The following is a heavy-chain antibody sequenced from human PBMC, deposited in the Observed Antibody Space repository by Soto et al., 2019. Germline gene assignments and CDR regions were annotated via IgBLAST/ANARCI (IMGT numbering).Heavy chain of an antibody. J-gene: IGHJ4*02. CDR1: GFTVSSNY. CDR2: IYSGGNT. D-gene: IGHD4-17*01. CDR3: ARDPMATIAY. Sequence: EVQVVESGGGLVQPGGSLRLSCAASGFTVSSNYMSWVRQAPGKGLEWVSGIYSGGNTYYADSVKGRFTISRDNSKNTVYLQMNSLRVDDTAVYYCARDPMATIAYWGPGTLVTVSS. V-gene: IGHV3-66*01.